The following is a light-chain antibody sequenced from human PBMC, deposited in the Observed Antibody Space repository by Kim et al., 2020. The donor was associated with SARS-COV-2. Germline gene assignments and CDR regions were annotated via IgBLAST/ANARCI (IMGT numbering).Light chain of an antibody. CDR1: QSISSY. J-gene: IGKJ2*01. CDR2: AAP. V-gene: IGKV1-39*01. Sequence: SASLGDRFTITGRESQSISSYLNWYQQKPGKAPNFLFYAAPGLQSGVPSRFSGGGSGTDFTLTIGNLRPEDLATYYCQQSYSTPYTFGQGTKLEI. CDR3: QQSYSTPYT.